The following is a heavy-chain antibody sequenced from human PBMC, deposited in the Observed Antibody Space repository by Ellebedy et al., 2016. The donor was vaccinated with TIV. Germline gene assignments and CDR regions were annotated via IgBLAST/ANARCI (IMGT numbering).Heavy chain of an antibody. CDR3: ARVAYYGSGWDGMDV. J-gene: IGHJ6*02. V-gene: IGHV4-59*01. Sequence: SETLSLXXTVSGGSISSYYWSWIRQPPGKGLEWIGYIYYSGSTNYNPSLKSRVTISVDTSKNQFSLKLSSVTAADTAVYYCARVAYYGSGWDGMDVWGQGTTVTVSS. CDR1: GGSISSYY. CDR2: IYYSGST. D-gene: IGHD3-10*01.